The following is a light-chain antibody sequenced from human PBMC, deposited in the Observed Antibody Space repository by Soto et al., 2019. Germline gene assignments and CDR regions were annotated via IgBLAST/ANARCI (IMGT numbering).Light chain of an antibody. CDR2: DVT. CDR3: CSYAGGRTYL. J-gene: IGLJ1*01. Sequence: QSVLTQPRSVSGSPGQSVIISCTGSSSDVGGYNYVSWYQQQPGKAPKLLIYDVTIRTSGVSARFSGSKSGNTASLTISGLQAEDDADYYCCSYAGGRTYLFGTGTKVTVL. CDR1: SSDVGGYNY. V-gene: IGLV2-11*01.